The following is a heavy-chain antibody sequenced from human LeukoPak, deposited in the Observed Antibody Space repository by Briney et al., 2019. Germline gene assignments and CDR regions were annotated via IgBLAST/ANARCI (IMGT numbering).Heavy chain of an antibody. D-gene: IGHD3-22*01. V-gene: IGHV3-48*03. CDR1: GFDFSAYD. CDR3: TTLGYHHDS. CDR2: FAGSDTTT. Sequence: GGSLRLSCAASGFDFSAYDMNWVRQAPGKGLEWVSYFAGSDTTTYYADSVKGRFTISRDNAKNILYLQMNRLRVEDTALYYCTTLGYHHDSWGQGTLVTVSS. J-gene: IGHJ4*02.